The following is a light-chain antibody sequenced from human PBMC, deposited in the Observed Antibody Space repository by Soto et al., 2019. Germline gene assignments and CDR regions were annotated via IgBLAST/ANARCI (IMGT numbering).Light chain of an antibody. CDR1: QSVSNY. V-gene: IGKV3-20*01. CDR3: QQYGGSPQT. J-gene: IGKJ1*01. Sequence: EIVLTQSPGTLSLSPGERATLSCRASQSVSNYLAWYQQKPDQAPRLLIYGASSRATGIPDRFSGSGSGTDFTLPISRRELEDFALYYCQQYGGSPQTFGQGTKV. CDR2: GAS.